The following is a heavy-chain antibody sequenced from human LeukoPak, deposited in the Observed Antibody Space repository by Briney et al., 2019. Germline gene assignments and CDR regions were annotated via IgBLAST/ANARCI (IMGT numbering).Heavy chain of an antibody. D-gene: IGHD3-10*01. CDR2: ISGSGGST. CDR1: GFTFTSFW. CDR3: AKLSTRGVPASFDY. J-gene: IGHJ4*02. Sequence: PGGSPRLSCATSGFTFTSFWMHWVRQAPGKGLEWVSAISGSGGSTYYADSVKGRFTISRDNSKNTLYLQMNSLRAEDTAVYYCAKLSTRGVPASFDYWGQGTLVTVSS. V-gene: IGHV3-23*01.